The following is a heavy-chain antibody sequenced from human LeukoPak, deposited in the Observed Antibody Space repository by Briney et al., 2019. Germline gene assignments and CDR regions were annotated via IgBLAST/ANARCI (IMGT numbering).Heavy chain of an antibody. Sequence: GGSLRLSCAASGFTFSSYSMNWVRQAPGKGLERVSYISSSSSTIYYADSVKGRFTISRDNAKNSLYLQMNSLRAEDTAVYYCARPLTRLLRFLDPWGQGTLVTVPS. CDR3: ARPLTRLLRFLDP. D-gene: IGHD3-3*01. CDR2: ISSSSSTI. CDR1: GFTFSSYS. J-gene: IGHJ5*02. V-gene: IGHV3-48*01.